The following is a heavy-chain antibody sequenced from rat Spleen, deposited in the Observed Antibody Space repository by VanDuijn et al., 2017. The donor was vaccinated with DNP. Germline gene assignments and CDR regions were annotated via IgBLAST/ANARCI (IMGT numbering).Heavy chain of an antibody. D-gene: IGHD1-11*01. CDR1: GFTFSDYY. J-gene: IGHJ2*01. Sequence: EVQLVESGGGLVQPGRSLKLSCAASGFTFSDYYMAWVRQAPTKGLEWVACMSPTTRSSYYRDSVKGRFTVSRDDATSTLYLQMDSLRSEDTATYYCARYSLRRLWDYWGQGVMVTVSS. CDR3: ARYSLRRLWDY. CDR2: MSPTTRSS. V-gene: IGHV5-25*01.